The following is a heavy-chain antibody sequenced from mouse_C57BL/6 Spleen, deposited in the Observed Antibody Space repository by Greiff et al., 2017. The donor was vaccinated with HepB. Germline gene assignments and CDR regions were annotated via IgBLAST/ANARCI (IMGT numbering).Heavy chain of an antibody. D-gene: IGHD2-5*01. CDR2: IDPETGGT. CDR1: GYTFTDYE. J-gene: IGHJ4*01. V-gene: IGHV1-15*01. CDR3: TRWAYYSNHYYAMDY. Sequence: QVQLKQSGAELVRPGASVTLSCKASGYTFTDYEMHWVKQTPVHGLEWIGAIDPETGGTAYNQKFKGKAILTADKSSSTAYMELRSLTSEDSAVYYCTRWAYYSNHYYAMDYWGQGTSVTVSS.